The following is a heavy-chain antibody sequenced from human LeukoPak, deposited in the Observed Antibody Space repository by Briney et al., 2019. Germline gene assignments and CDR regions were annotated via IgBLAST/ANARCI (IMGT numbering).Heavy chain of an antibody. J-gene: IGHJ4*02. Sequence: SETLSLTCTVSGGPISTYYWSWIRQSPGKGLEWIGNIDYSGSTNYNPSLKSRVTISVDTSKNQFSLKLSSVTAADTAVYYCAREAYYGRFFDYWGQGTLVTVSS. CDR1: GGPISTYY. CDR2: IDYSGST. V-gene: IGHV4-59*01. CDR3: AREAYYGRFFDY. D-gene: IGHD3-10*01.